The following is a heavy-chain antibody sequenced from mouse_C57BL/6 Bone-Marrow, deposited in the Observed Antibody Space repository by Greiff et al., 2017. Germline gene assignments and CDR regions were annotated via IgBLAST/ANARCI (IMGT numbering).Heavy chain of an antibody. Sequence: VQLQQPGAELVMPGASVKLSCKASGYTFTSYWMHWVKQRPGQGLEWIGEIDPSDSYTNYNQQFKGKSTLTADKSSSPAYMQLSSLTSEDSAVYYCARDGSGYSYAMDYWGQGTSVTVSS. V-gene: IGHV1-69*01. CDR2: IDPSDSYT. CDR1: GYTFTSYW. D-gene: IGHD1-1*01. J-gene: IGHJ4*01. CDR3: ARDGSGYSYAMDY.